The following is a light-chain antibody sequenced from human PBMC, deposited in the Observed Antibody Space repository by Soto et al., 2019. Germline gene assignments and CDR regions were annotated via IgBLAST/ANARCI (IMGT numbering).Light chain of an antibody. CDR1: SRDVGSYNL. CDR2: EGS. J-gene: IGLJ2*01. CDR3: CSYAGSSTSVV. Sequence: QSALTQPASVSGSPGQSITISCTGTSRDVGSYNLVSWYQQHPGKAPKLMIYEGSKRPSVVSNRFSGSKSGNTASLTISGLQAEDEADYYCCSYAGSSTSVVFGGGTQLTVL. V-gene: IGLV2-23*01.